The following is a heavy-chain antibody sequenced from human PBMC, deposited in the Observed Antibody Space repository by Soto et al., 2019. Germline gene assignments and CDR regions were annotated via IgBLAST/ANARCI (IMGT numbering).Heavy chain of an antibody. J-gene: IGHJ4*02. V-gene: IGHV3-23*01. Sequence: HPGGSLRLSCAATGFTFGDYAMNWVRQSPRKGLEWVSGVSTGGSLTQYADSVRGRFTVSRDNSKNTLYLQMNTLRVEDTAVYYCAKVMIVVVFDYWGQGTLVTVSS. CDR3: AKVMIVVVFDY. CDR2: VSTGGSLT. D-gene: IGHD3-22*01. CDR1: GFTFGDYA.